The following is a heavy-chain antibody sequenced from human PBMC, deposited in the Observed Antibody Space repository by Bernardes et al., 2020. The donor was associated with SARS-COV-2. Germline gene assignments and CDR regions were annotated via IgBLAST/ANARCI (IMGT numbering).Heavy chain of an antibody. V-gene: IGHV3-21*01. CDR2: IGFSSNYR. Sequence: GGSLRLSCAASGFIFRDYPMNWVRRAPGKGLEWVASIGFSSNYRYYADSVKGRFTISRDNAKKSLYLQMSSLRAEDTGVYYCTRDFVFETGKTDALLFDSWGQGTLVTVSS. CDR3: TRDFVFETGKTDALLFDS. CDR1: GFIFRDYP. J-gene: IGHJ4*02. D-gene: IGHD1-1*01.